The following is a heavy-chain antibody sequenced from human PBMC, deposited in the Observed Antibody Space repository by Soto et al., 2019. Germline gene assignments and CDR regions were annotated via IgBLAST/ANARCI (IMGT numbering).Heavy chain of an antibody. J-gene: IGHJ6*02. CDR1: GFTFDDYA. V-gene: IGHV3-9*01. D-gene: IGHD3-10*01. Sequence: SLRLSCAASGFTFDDYAMHWVRQAPGKGLEWVSGISWNTGSIGYADSVKGRFTISRDNAKNSLYLQMNSLRAEDTALYYCAKDRDVTGYYGMDVWGQGTTVTVSS. CDR2: ISWNTGSI. CDR3: AKDRDVTGYYGMDV.